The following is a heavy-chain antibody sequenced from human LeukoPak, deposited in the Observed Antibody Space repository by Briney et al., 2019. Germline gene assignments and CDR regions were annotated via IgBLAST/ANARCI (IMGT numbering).Heavy chain of an antibody. CDR2: ISSSSSTI. J-gene: IGHJ4*02. V-gene: IGHV3-48*01. CDR3: ARELGIFDY. Sequence: GGSLRLSCAASGFTFSSYSMNWVRQAPGRGLEWVSYISSSSSTIYYAYSVKGRFTISRDNAKNSLYLQMNSLRAEDTAVYYCARELGIFDYWGPGTLVTVSS. D-gene: IGHD7-27*01. CDR1: GFTFSSYS.